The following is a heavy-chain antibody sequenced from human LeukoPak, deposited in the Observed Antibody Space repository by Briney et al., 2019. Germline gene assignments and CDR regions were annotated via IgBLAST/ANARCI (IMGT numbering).Heavy chain of an antibody. CDR1: GGSISLYY. D-gene: IGHD3-10*01. Sequence: SETLSLTCTVSGGSISLYYWSWIPQPPGEGLEWIGYFYDTRSPKYNPSLERRVTISVDMSRNQFSLNLTSVTAADTAVYYCARGRGSLTYWGQGTPATVSS. CDR2: FYDTRSP. CDR3: ARGRGSLTY. J-gene: IGHJ4*02. V-gene: IGHV4-59*01.